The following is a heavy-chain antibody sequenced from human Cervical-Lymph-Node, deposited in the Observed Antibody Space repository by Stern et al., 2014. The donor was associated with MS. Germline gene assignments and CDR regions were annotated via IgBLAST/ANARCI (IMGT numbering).Heavy chain of an antibody. CDR3: ARTIFGAVYGYYYGMDV. Sequence: VHLVESGAEVKKPGSSVKVSCRASGGTFSTYSISWVRQAPGQGLEWMGGVVPIFNTTDDAQKFQGRVTMTADESTSTAYMEMSSLGSEDTAVYYCARTIFGAVYGYYYGMDVWGQGTTVTVSS. V-gene: IGHV1-69*01. D-gene: IGHD3-3*01. CDR2: VVPIFNTT. J-gene: IGHJ6*02. CDR1: GGTFSTYS.